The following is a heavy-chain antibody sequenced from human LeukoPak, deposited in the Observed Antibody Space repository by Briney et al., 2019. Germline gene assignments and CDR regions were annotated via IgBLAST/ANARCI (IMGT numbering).Heavy chain of an antibody. Sequence: ASVKVSCKASGYTFTSYYMHWVRQAPGQGLEWMGIINPSGGSTSYAQKFQGRVTMTRDTSTSTVYMELSSLRSEDTAVYYCATTSSGWHYFDYWGQGTLVIVSS. J-gene: IGHJ4*02. V-gene: IGHV1-46*01. CDR3: ATTSSGWHYFDY. CDR1: GYTFTSYY. CDR2: INPSGGST. D-gene: IGHD6-19*01.